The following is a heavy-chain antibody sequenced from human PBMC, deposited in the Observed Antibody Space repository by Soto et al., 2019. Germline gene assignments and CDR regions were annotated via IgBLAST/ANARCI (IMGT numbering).Heavy chain of an antibody. V-gene: IGHV1-18*04. D-gene: IGHD6-19*01. J-gene: IGHJ4*02. CDR1: GDRFSSYD. CDR3: ARVGRSNGWHARPGDIPY. CDR2: ISVSNGNS. Sequence: QVQLVQSGDEVKKPGASVRVSCKASGDRFSSYDLSWVRQAPGQGLEWMGWISVSNGNSTCAEKFQGRISKSIATFTVTADMDPKSLSPDDTAMYYWARVGRSNGWHARPGDIPYWGQGTRITVSS.